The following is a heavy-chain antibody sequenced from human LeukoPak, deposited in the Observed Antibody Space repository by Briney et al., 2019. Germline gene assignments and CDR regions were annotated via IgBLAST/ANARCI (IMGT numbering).Heavy chain of an antibody. V-gene: IGHV3-21*01. D-gene: IGHD3-3*01. Sequence: GGSLRLSCAASGFTFSSYSMNWVRQAPGKGLEWVSSISSSSSYIYYADSVKGRFTISRDNAKNSLYLQMNSLRAEDTAVFYCARDALDFWSGYYDYWGQGTLVTVSS. CDR3: ARDALDFWSGYYDY. CDR1: GFTFSSYS. J-gene: IGHJ4*02. CDR2: ISSSSSYI.